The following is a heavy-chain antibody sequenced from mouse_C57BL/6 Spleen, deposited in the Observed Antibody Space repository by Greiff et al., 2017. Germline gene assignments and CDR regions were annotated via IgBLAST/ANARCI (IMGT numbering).Heavy chain of an antibody. D-gene: IGHD3-2*02. V-gene: IGHV1-69*01. CDR3: ASSDSSGPDY. CDR2: IDPSDSYT. J-gene: IGHJ2*01. CDR1: GYTFTSYW. Sequence: VQLQQSGAELVMPGASVKLSCKASGYTFTSYWMHWVKQRPGQGLEWIGEIDPSDSYTNYNQKFKGKSTLTVDKSSSTAYMQLSSLTSEDSAVYYCASSDSSGPDYWGQGTTLTVSS.